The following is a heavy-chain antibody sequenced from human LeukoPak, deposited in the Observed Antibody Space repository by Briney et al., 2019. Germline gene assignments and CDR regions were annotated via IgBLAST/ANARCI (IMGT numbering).Heavy chain of an antibody. CDR2: IYYTGST. CDR1: GGSISNYY. CDR3: ARHESCAGGPCSTGRWFDP. J-gene: IGHJ5*02. Sequence: SETLSLTCTVSGGSISNYYWSWIRQPPGKGLEWIGHIYYTGSTEYNPSLSSRVTVSLDTSNNQFSLKLASVAAADTAVYYCARHESCAGGPCSTGRWFDPWGHGTPVTVSS. D-gene: IGHD2-15*01. V-gene: IGHV4-59*08.